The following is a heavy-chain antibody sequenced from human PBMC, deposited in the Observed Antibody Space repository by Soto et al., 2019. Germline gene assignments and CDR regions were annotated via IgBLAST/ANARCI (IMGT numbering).Heavy chain of an antibody. Sequence: GGSLRLSCAASGFTFSSYAMTWVRQAPGKGLEWVSGVSASGTTYYADSVNGRFTVSRDNSKNTLYLQMSRLRAEDTAIYYCAKGRDYFAAWGQGSLVTVSS. V-gene: IGHV3-23*01. CDR2: VSASGTT. D-gene: IGHD5-12*01. CDR3: AKGRDYFAA. CDR1: GFTFSSYA. J-gene: IGHJ5*02.